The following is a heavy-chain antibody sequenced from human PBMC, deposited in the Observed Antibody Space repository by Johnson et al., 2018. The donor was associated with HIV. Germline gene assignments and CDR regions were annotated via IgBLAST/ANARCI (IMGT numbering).Heavy chain of an antibody. CDR2: INWNGGST. Sequence: VQLVESGGGLVQPGMSLRLSCAASGFTFDHYGMSWVRQVPGKGPEWVSGINWNGGSTGYADSVKGRFTISRDNAKNSLYLQMNSLRAEDTALYYCARDFVAFGECTAFDIWGQGTMVAVSS. CDR3: ARDFVAFGECTAFDI. J-gene: IGHJ3*02. V-gene: IGHV3-20*04. CDR1: GFTFDHYG. D-gene: IGHD2-8*01.